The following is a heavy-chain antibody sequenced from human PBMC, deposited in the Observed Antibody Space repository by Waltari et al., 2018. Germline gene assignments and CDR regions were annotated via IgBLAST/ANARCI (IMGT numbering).Heavy chain of an antibody. J-gene: IGHJ4*02. CDR2: IYHSGST. CDR1: GYSISSGYY. CDR3: ASSRDGYKLDY. Sequence: QVQLQESGPGLVKPSETLSLTCAVSGYSISSGYYWGWIRQPPGNGLEWIGSIYHSGSTYYTPSLKCRFTISVDTSKNQFSLKLSSVTAADTAVYYCASSRDGYKLDYWGQGTLVTVSS. V-gene: IGHV4-38-2*01. D-gene: IGHD5-12*01.